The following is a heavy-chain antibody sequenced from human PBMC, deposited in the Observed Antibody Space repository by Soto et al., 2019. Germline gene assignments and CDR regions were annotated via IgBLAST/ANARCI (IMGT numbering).Heavy chain of an antibody. V-gene: IGHV3-53*01. CDR1: GFTFSSYA. Sequence: GGSLRLSCAASGFTFSSYAMSWVRQAPGKGLEWVSVIYSGGSTYYADSVKGRFTISRDNSKNTLYLQMNSLRAEDTAVYYCARMAAAEYNWFDPWGQGTLVTVSS. CDR2: IYSGGST. D-gene: IGHD6-13*01. CDR3: ARMAAAEYNWFDP. J-gene: IGHJ5*02.